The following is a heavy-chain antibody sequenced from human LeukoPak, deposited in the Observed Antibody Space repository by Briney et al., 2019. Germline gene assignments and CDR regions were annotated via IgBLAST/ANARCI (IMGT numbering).Heavy chain of an antibody. CDR3: ARGFGDIVVVVAATTYFDY. V-gene: IGHV4-34*01. Sequence: PSETLSLTCTVSGGSISSYYWSWIRQPPGKGLEWIGEINHSGSTNYNPSLKSRVTISVDTSKNQFSLKLSSVTAADTAVYYCARGFGDIVVVVAATTYFDYWGQGTLVTVSS. CDR2: INHSGST. D-gene: IGHD2-15*01. J-gene: IGHJ4*02. CDR1: GGSISSYY.